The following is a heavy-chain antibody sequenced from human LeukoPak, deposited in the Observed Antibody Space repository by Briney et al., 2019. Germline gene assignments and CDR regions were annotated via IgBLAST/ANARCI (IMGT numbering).Heavy chain of an antibody. CDR1: GFTLSSYE. CDR3: ATKVAGTSHFPH. J-gene: IGHJ4*02. V-gene: IGHV3-48*03. D-gene: IGHD6-19*01. CDR2: ISNSGSPI. Sequence: GGSLRLSCVASGFTLSSYEMNWVRQAPGKGLEWVSYISNSGSPIYFADSVKGRFTISRDNAKNSLFLQMNSLRAEDTGVYYCATKVAGTSHFPHWGQGTLVTVSS.